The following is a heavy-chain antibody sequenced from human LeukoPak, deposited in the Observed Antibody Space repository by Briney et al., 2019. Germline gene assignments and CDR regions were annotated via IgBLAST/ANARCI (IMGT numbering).Heavy chain of an antibody. V-gene: IGHV3-48*03. CDR3: ARVHYYDSSGFDY. Sequence: GGSLRLSCAASGFTFSSYEMNWVRQAPGKGLEGVSYISSSGSAIYYADSVKGQFTISRDNAKNSLYLQMSSLRAEDTAVYYCARVHYYDSSGFDYWGQGTLVTVSS. CDR2: ISSSGSAI. CDR1: GFTFSSYE. D-gene: IGHD3-22*01. J-gene: IGHJ4*02.